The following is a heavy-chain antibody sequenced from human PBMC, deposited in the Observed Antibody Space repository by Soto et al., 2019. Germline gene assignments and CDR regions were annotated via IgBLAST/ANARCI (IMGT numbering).Heavy chain of an antibody. J-gene: IGHJ4*02. Sequence: QVHLVQSGAEVKKPGASVKVSCQGYGYAFTTYGITWVRQAPGQGLEWMGWISAHNGNTNYAQKLQGRVTVTRDTSTSTAYMELRSLRYDDTAVYDCARGRDGDYWGQGALVTVSS. CDR1: GYAFTTYG. D-gene: IGHD6-6*01. CDR2: ISAHNGNT. V-gene: IGHV1-18*01. CDR3: ARGRDGDY.